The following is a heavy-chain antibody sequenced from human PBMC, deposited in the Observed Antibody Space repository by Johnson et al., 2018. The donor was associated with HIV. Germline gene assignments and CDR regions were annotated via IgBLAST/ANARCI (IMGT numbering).Heavy chain of an antibody. Sequence: QVQLVESGGGVVQPGRSLRLSCVASGFSFKNYGMHWVRQAPGKGLEWMAAISYDGTENYFLDSVKGRFPIFRDNSQNMVYLQRNRLTTEDTASYYCAKDWQWADLRGAFNVWGQGTMAIVSS. CDR2: ISYDGTEN. CDR1: GFSFKNYG. V-gene: IGHV3-30*18. D-gene: IGHD6-19*01. CDR3: AKDWQWADLRGAFNV. J-gene: IGHJ3*01.